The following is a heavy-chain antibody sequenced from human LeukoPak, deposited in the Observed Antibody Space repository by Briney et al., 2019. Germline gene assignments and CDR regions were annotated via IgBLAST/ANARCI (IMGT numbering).Heavy chain of an antibody. Sequence: SETLSLTCTVSGGSISSYYWSWIRQPPGKGLEWIGYIYYSGSTNYNPSLKSRVTISVDTSKNQFSLKPSSVTAADTAVYYCARGGPHSDYDSSGYLDYWGQGTLVTVSS. CDR1: GGSISSYY. D-gene: IGHD3-22*01. V-gene: IGHV4-59*12. J-gene: IGHJ4*02. CDR3: ARGGPHSDYDSSGYLDY. CDR2: IYYSGST.